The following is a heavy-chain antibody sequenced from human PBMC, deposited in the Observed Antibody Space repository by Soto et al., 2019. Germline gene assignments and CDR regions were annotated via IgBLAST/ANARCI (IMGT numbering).Heavy chain of an antibody. CDR3: ASSGGYCSGGSCYLPTVYYYYGMDV. CDR1: GGSFSGYY. V-gene: IGHV4-34*01. D-gene: IGHD2-15*01. J-gene: IGHJ6*02. CDR2: INHSGST. Sequence: SETLSLTCAVYGGSFSGYYWSWIRQPPGKGLEWIGEINHSGSTNYNPSLKSRVTISVDTSKNQFSLKLSPVTAADTAVYYCASSGGYCSGGSCYLPTVYYYYGMDVWGQGTTVTVSS.